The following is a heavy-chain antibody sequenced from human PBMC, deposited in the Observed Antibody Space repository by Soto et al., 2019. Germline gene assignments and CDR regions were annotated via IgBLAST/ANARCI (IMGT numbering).Heavy chain of an antibody. V-gene: IGHV4-39*01. CDR1: GASISSGTFY. CDR3: ASSHIVPRLLMYPYDY. Sequence: QLQLQESGPGLVKPSETLSLTCTVSGASISSGTFYWGWIRQPPGKGLESIANIYYDGGTYSNPSPQKRVTISLATSKTQFSLKLTSVTAADTAVYYCASSHIVPRLLMYPYDYWGQGTLVTVSS. CDR2: IYYDGGT. D-gene: IGHD6-6*01. J-gene: IGHJ4*02.